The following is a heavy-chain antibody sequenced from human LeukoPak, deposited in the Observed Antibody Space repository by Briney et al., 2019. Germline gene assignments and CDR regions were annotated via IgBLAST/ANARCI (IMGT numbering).Heavy chain of an antibody. D-gene: IGHD1-26*01. CDR3: ARDREWELPEDAFDI. CDR2: IYYSGST. J-gene: IGHJ3*02. Sequence: SETLSLTCTVSGGSISSGGYYWSWIRQPPGKGLEWIGYIYYSGSTNYNPSLKSRVTISVDTSKNQFSLKLSSVTAADTAVYYCARDREWELPEDAFDIWGQGTMVTVSS. CDR1: GGSISSGGYY. V-gene: IGHV4-61*08.